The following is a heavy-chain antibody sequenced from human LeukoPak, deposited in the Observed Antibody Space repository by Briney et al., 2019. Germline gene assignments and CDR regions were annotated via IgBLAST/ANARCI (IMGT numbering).Heavy chain of an antibody. CDR1: GGSISSYY. Sequence: PSETLSLTCSVSGGSISSYYWSWIRQPPGKGLEWIGFIYYSGSTYYNPSLKSRVTISVDTSKNQFSLRLSSVTATDTAEYFCARHQMRYSYGTLFDYWGQGTLVTVSS. J-gene: IGHJ4*02. V-gene: IGHV4-59*08. CDR3: ARHQMRYSYGTLFDY. D-gene: IGHD5-18*01. CDR2: IYYSGST.